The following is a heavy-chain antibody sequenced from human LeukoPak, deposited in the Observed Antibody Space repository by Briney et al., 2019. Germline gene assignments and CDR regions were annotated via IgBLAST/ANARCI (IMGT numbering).Heavy chain of an antibody. Sequence: PGGSLRLSCAASGFTFSSYGMRWVRQAPGKGLEWVAFIRYDGSNKYYAYSVKGRFTISRDNSKNTLYLQMNSLRAEDTAVYYCATQSSGWSWGHAFDIWGQGTMVTVSS. J-gene: IGHJ3*02. V-gene: IGHV3-30*02. CDR2: IRYDGSNK. CDR1: GFTFSSYG. D-gene: IGHD6-19*01. CDR3: ATQSSGWSWGHAFDI.